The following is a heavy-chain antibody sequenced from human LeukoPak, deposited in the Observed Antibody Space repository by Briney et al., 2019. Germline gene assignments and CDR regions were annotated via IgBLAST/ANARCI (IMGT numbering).Heavy chain of an antibody. J-gene: IGHJ4*02. CDR1: GFTFSSYS. D-gene: IGHD5-18*01. CDR2: ISSSSSYI. Sequence: GGSLRLSCAASGFTFSSYSMNWVRQAPGKGLEWVSSISSSSSYIYYADSVKGRFTISRDNAKSSLYLQMNSLRAEDTAVYYCARHVDTAMMWEGYYFDYWGQGTLVTVSS. V-gene: IGHV3-21*01. CDR3: ARHVDTAMMWEGYYFDY.